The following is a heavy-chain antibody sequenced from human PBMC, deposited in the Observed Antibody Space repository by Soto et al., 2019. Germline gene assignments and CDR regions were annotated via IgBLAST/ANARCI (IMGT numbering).Heavy chain of an antibody. Sequence: GGSLRLSCVASGFTFRTYTMNWVRQAHGKGLEWVSGIRGFSPYTFYAESVKGRFTISRDNAKNSLYLQMNSLGVEDTAVYYCARDRGYDAHDYYYHAMDVWGQGTTVTVSS. CDR2: IRGFSPYT. D-gene: IGHD2-15*01. J-gene: IGHJ6*02. CDR1: GFTFRTYT. V-gene: IGHV3-21*01. CDR3: ARDRGYDAHDYYYHAMDV.